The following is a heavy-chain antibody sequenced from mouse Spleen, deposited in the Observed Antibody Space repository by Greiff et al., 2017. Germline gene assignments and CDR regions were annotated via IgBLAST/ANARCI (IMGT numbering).Heavy chain of an antibody. Sequence: EVQLVESGPGLVKPSQSLSLTCSVTGYSITSGYYWNWIRQFPGNKLEWMGYISYDGSNNYNPSLKNRISITRDTSKNQFFLKLNSVTTEDTATYYCARIGWGNYGYFDYWGQGTTLTVSS. CDR1: GYSITSGYY. D-gene: IGHD2-1*01. V-gene: IGHV3-6*01. J-gene: IGHJ2*01. CDR3: ARIGWGNYGYFDY. CDR2: ISYDGSN.